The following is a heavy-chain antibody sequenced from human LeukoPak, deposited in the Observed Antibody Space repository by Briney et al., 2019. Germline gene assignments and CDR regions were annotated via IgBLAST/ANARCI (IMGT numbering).Heavy chain of an antibody. CDR1: GYTFTSFY. CDR3: ARDYHGSGSLTTFDY. V-gene: IGHV1-46*01. CDR2: INPRGGSA. Sequence: ASVKVSCKASGYTFTSFYMHWVRQAPGQGLEWMGIINPRGGSATSAQKFQGRVTLTRDTSTSTVYMELSSLRSEDTAVYYCARDYHGSGSLTTFDYWGQGTLVTVSS. J-gene: IGHJ4*02. D-gene: IGHD3-10*01.